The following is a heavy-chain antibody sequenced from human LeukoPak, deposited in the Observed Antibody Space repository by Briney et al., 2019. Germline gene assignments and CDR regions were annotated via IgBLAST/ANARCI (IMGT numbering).Heavy chain of an antibody. J-gene: IGHJ6*03. CDR2: INPNSGGT. Sequence: ASVKVSCKASGYTFTGYYMHWVRQAPGQGLEWMGRINPNSGGTNYAQKFQGRVTMTRDTSISTAYMELSRLRSDDTAVYYCAIGGGSGWYAYYYYMDVWGKGTTVTVSS. V-gene: IGHV1-2*06. CDR1: GYTFTGYY. D-gene: IGHD6-19*01. CDR3: AIGGGSGWYAYYYYMDV.